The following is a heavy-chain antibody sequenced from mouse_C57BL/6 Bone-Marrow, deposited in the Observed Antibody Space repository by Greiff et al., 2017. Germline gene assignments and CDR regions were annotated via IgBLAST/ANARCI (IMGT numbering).Heavy chain of an antibody. CDR3: ASNGYDGDWFAY. CDR2: IDPEDGET. CDR1: GFNFKDYY. J-gene: IGHJ3*01. D-gene: IGHD2-2*01. V-gene: IGHV14-2*01. Sequence: EVMLVESGAELVKPGASVKLSCTASGFNFKDYYMHWVKQRPEQGLEWIGRIDPEDGETKYAPKFQGKATITADTTSNTAYLQLSSLTSEDTAVYYCASNGYDGDWFAYWGRGTLVTVSA.